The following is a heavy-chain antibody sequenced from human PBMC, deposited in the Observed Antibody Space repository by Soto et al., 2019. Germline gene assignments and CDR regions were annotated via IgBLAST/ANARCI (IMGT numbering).Heavy chain of an antibody. D-gene: IGHD3-3*01. Sequence: EVQLVESGGGLVKPGGSLRLSCAASGFTFSSYSMNWVRQAPGKGLEWVSSISSSSSYIYYADSVKGRFTISRDNAKNSLYLQMNSLRAEDTAVYYCAAPTLGNYDFWGGPDYWGQGTLVTVSS. J-gene: IGHJ4*02. V-gene: IGHV3-21*01. CDR1: GFTFSSYS. CDR3: AAPTLGNYDFWGGPDY. CDR2: ISSSSSYI.